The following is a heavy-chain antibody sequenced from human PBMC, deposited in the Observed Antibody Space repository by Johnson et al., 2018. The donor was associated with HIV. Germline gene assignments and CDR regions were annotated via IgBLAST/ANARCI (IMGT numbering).Heavy chain of an antibody. CDR3: AREKATLWFRASGAAFDI. CDR2: ISYDGTNK. V-gene: IGHV3-30-3*01. J-gene: IGHJ3*02. CDR1: AFTFSSYA. Sequence: QVQLVESGGGVVQPGGSLRLSCAASAFTFSSYAMHWVRRAPGQGLEWVAVISYDGTNKYHADSVKGRFTLSRDNSNKPVYLQMNSLRAEDTAGYYCAREKATLWFRASGAAFDIWGQGTMVTVSS. D-gene: IGHD3-10*01.